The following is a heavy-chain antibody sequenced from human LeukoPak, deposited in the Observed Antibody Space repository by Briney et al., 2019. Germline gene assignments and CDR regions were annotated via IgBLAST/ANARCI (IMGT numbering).Heavy chain of an antibody. Sequence: PSETLSLTCTVSGGSISSSSYYWSWIRQPPGKGLEWIGYIYYSGSTNYNPSLKSRVTISVDTSKNQFSLKLSSVTAADTAVYYCARLAPYSSSSTVGYYYGMDVWGQGTTVTVSS. CDR3: ARLAPYSSSSTVGYYYGMDV. CDR2: IYYSGST. J-gene: IGHJ6*02. CDR1: GGSISSSSYY. V-gene: IGHV4-61*05. D-gene: IGHD6-6*01.